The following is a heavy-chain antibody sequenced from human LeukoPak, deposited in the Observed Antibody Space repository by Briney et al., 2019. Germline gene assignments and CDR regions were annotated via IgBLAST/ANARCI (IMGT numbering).Heavy chain of an antibody. CDR2: IYYSGAT. V-gene: IGHV4-4*02. J-gene: IGHJ4*02. CDR1: GGSISSSSSNC. Sequence: PSETLSLTCAVSGGSISSSSSNCWTWVRQPPGKGLEWVEEIYYSGATNYNPSLKSRVTMLLDKSNNQFSLKLNSVTAADTAVYYCARDGGNSDFDYWGQGTLVTVSS. D-gene: IGHD4-23*01. CDR3: ARDGGNSDFDY.